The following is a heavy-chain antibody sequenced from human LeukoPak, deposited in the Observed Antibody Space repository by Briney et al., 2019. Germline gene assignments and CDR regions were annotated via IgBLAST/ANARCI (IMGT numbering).Heavy chain of an antibody. D-gene: IGHD3-16*02. Sequence: KTSETLSLTCAFYGGSFSGYYWSWIRQPPGKGLEWVGEINHSGSTNYNPSLKSRVTISVDTSKNQFSLKLSSVTAADTAVYYCARGQYYDYVWGSYRYNWFDPWGQGTLVTVSS. CDR2: INHSGST. CDR1: GGSFSGYY. CDR3: ARGQYYDYVWGSYRYNWFDP. J-gene: IGHJ5*02. V-gene: IGHV4-34*01.